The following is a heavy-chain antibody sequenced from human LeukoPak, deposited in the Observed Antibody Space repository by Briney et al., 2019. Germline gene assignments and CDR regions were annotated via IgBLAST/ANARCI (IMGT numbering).Heavy chain of an antibody. J-gene: IGHJ5*02. V-gene: IGHV3-64D*06. D-gene: IGHD6-19*01. CDR3: VKDLKRWLVPFEGVS. CDR1: GFTFSSYA. CDR2: ISSNGGST. Sequence: GGSLRLSCSASGFTFSSYAMHWVRQAPGKGLEYVSAISSNGGSTYYADSVKGRFTISRDNSKNTLYLQMSSLRAENTAVYYCVKDLKRWLVPFEGVSWGQGTLVTVSS.